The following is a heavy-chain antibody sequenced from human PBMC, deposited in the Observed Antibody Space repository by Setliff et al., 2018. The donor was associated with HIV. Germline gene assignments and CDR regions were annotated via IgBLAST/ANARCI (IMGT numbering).Heavy chain of an antibody. Sequence: PSETLSLTCAVYGGSFSDYYWSWIRQPPGKGLEWIGEINHSGSTNYNPSLKSRLSISVDTSKNQFSLKVTSVTAADTATYYCVGRGYNVNRPWGQGNLVTVSS. J-gene: IGHJ5*02. CDR2: INHSGST. V-gene: IGHV4-34*01. D-gene: IGHD5-18*01. CDR3: VGRGYNVNRP. CDR1: GGSFSDYY.